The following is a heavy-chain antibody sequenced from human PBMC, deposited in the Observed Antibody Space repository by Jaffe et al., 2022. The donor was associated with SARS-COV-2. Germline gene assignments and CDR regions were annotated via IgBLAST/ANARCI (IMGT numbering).Heavy chain of an antibody. J-gene: IGHJ4*02. CDR3: ANPRDTYNSASL. D-gene: IGHD1-1*01. Sequence: QEQLVESGGGVVQPGRSLRLSCAASGFIFSGYAMHWVRQAPGKGLESVAVISSDGNNKYYADSVKGRFTISRDNSKNTLYLQMDNLRAEDTAVYYCANPRDTYNSASLWGQGTLVTVSS. CDR1: GFIFSGYA. CDR2: ISSDGNNK. V-gene: IGHV3-30*04.